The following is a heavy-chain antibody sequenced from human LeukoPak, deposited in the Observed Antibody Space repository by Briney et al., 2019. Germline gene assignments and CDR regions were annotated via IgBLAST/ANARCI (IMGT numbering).Heavy chain of an antibody. J-gene: IGHJ4*02. D-gene: IGHD2/OR15-2a*01. CDR2: IKEDGTLK. CDR1: GFGFSNFW. Sequence: GGSLRLSCAASGFGFSNFWMSWVRQAPGKGPEWVANIKEDGTLKNYVDSVEGRFTVSRDNAKNTLYLQMNSLRLEDTAVYYCVRDWAPASMQAAPFDCWGQATLVTVSS. CDR3: VRDWAPASMQAAPFDC. V-gene: IGHV3-7*01.